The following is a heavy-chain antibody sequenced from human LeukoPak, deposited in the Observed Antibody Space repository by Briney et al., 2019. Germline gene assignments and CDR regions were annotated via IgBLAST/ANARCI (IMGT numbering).Heavy chain of an antibody. CDR1: GFTFSSYS. V-gene: IGHV3-23*01. D-gene: IGHD3-22*01. CDR3: AKENAITMIVVVVNYFDY. Sequence: GGSLRLSCAASGFTFSSYSMNWVRQAPGKGLEWVSAISGSGGSTYYADSVKGRFTISRDNSKNTLYLQMNSLRAEDTAVYYCAKENAITMIVVVVNYFDYWGQGTLVTVSS. J-gene: IGHJ4*02. CDR2: ISGSGGST.